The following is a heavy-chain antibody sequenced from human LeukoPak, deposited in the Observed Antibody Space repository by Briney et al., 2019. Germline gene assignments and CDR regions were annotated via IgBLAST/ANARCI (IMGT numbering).Heavy chain of an antibody. V-gene: IGHV3-23*01. CDR3: GKEGGA. J-gene: IGHJ5*02. D-gene: IGHD3-16*01. CDR1: GFRFSDFT. CDR2: IGGRGGST. Sequence: PGGSLRLSCAASGFRFSDFTMTWVRQAPGKWPEWVSAIGGRGGSTYYADSLGGRFIISRDNSKDMVYLQMNSLKVEDTATYYCGKEGGAWGQGTKVTVSS.